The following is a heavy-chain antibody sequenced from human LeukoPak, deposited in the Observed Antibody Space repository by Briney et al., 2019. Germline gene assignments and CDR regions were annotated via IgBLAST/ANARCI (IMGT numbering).Heavy chain of an antibody. Sequence: SVKVSCKASGGTFSSYAISWVRQAPGQGLEWMGRIIPILGIANYAQKFQGRVTITADKSTSTAYMELSSLRSEDTAVYYCARDRGRWPYAFDIWGQGTMVTVSS. V-gene: IGHV1-69*04. CDR3: ARDRGRWPYAFDI. D-gene: IGHD4-23*01. CDR1: GGTFSSYA. J-gene: IGHJ3*02. CDR2: IIPILGIA.